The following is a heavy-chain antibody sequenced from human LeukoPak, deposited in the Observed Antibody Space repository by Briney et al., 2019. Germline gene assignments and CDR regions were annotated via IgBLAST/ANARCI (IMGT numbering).Heavy chain of an antibody. CDR2: ISYDGSNK. D-gene: IGHD3-9*01. CDR3: ARLAIFDY. CDR1: GFTFSSYA. J-gene: IGHJ4*02. Sequence: GGSLRLSCAASGFTFSSYAMHWVRQAPGKGLEWVAVISYDGSNKYYADSVKGRFTISRDNSKNTLYLQMNSLRAEDTAVYYCARLAIFDYWAREPWSPSPQ. V-gene: IGHV3-30-3*01.